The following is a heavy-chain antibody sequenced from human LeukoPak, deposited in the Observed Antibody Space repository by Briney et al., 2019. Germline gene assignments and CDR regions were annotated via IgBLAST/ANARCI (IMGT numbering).Heavy chain of an antibody. CDR3: ATYSSSSVSYYGMDV. Sequence: GGSLRLSCAVSGFTVSSNYMSWVRQAPGKGLEWVSVIYSGGSTYYADSVKGRFTISRDNSKNTLYLQMNSLRAEDTAVYYCATYSSSSVSYYGMDVWGQGTTVTVSS. CDR1: GFTVSSNY. D-gene: IGHD6-6*01. CDR2: IYSGGST. J-gene: IGHJ6*02. V-gene: IGHV3-53*01.